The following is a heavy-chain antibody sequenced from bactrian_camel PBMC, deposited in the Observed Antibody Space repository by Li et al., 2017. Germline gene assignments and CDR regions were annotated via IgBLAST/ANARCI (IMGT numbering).Heavy chain of an antibody. V-gene: IGHV3S61*01. CDR3: MVGWGTYCGGYRPELASY. J-gene: IGHJ4*01. D-gene: IGHD7*01. CDR1: GFTADDPD. Sequence: HVQLVESGGGSVHPGGSLKLSCTATGFTADDPDMGWYRQAPGKEREEVGCIEDEGYSKYAEAVKGRFTISQTETRNTIYLHMNNLQISDTDVYTCMVGWGTYCGGYRPELASYWGRGTQVTVS. CDR2: IEDEGYS.